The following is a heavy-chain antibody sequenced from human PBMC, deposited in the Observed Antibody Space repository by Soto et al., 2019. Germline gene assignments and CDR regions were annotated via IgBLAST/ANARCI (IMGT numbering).Heavy chain of an antibody. Sequence: EVQLLESGGGLVQPGGSLRLSCAASGFTFSSYAMSWVRQAPGKGLEWVSAISGSGGSTYYADSVKGRFTISRDNSKNTLYLQMNSLRAEHTAVYYCAKETERFLEWLSSPIDYWGQGTLVTVSS. CDR3: AKETERFLEWLSSPIDY. D-gene: IGHD3-3*01. V-gene: IGHV3-23*01. CDR1: GFTFSSYA. CDR2: ISGSGGST. J-gene: IGHJ4*02.